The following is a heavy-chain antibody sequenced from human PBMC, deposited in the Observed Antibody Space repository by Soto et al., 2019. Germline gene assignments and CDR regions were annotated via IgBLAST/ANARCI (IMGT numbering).Heavy chain of an antibody. J-gene: IGHJ4*02. CDR2: ISYDGSNK. CDR3: AKDPADYGGNSDPGY. Sequence: QVQLVESGGGVVQPGRSLRLSCAASGFTFSSYGMHWVRQAPGKGLEWVAVISYDGSNKYYADSVKGRFTISRDNSKNTLYLQMNSLRAEDTAVYYCAKDPADYGGNSDPGYWGQGTLVTVSS. D-gene: IGHD4-17*01. CDR1: GFTFSSYG. V-gene: IGHV3-30*18.